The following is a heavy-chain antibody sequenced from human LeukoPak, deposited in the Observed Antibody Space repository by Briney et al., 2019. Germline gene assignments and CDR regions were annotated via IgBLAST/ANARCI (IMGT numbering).Heavy chain of an antibody. D-gene: IGHD3-16*01. CDR1: GFTFSSSW. J-gene: IGHJ4*02. CDR3: ARGGRCPDY. Sequence: GGSLRLSCAASGFTFSSSWMSWVRQAPGKGLEWVANIKPDGSEKYYVDSVKGRFTIPRDNAKNSLYLQMNSLRAEDTAVYYCARGGRCPDYWGQGTLVTVSS. V-gene: IGHV3-7*01. CDR2: IKPDGSEK.